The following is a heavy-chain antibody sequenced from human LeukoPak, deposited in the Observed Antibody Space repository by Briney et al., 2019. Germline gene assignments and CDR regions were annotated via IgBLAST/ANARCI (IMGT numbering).Heavy chain of an antibody. V-gene: IGHV3-20*04. J-gene: IGHJ4*02. CDR2: INWNGGST. Sequence: GGSLRLSCAASGFTFDDYGMSWVRQAPGKGLEWVSGINWNGGSTGYADSVKGRFTISRDNAKNSLYLQMNSLRAEDTAVYYCARGHSSSYDYYFDYWGQGTLVTVSS. CDR1: GFTFDDYG. D-gene: IGHD6-13*01. CDR3: ARGHSSSYDYYFDY.